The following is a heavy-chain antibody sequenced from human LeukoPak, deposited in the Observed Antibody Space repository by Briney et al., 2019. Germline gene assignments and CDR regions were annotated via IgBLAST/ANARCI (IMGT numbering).Heavy chain of an antibody. V-gene: IGHV3-21*01. CDR3: ASQYTSSRIFDD. CDR1: GFTFSSYS. D-gene: IGHD6-13*01. J-gene: IGHJ4*02. CDR2: ISSSSTYI. Sequence: GGSLRLSCAASGFTFSSYSMNWVRQAPGKGLEWVSSISSSSTYIYYADSVRGRFTVSRDNAKNSLYLQMNSLRAEDTAVYFCASQYTSSRIFDDWGQGTLVTVSS.